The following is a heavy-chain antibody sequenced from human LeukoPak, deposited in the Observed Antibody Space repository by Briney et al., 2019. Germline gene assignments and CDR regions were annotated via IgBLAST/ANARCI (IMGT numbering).Heavy chain of an antibody. CDR3: AKTGSTIAARPPDY. CDR2: VYDGGST. CDR1: GVSFSSSPYY. D-gene: IGHD6-6*01. V-gene: IGHV4-39*07. Sequence: SETLSLTCTVSGVSFSSSPYYWGWIRQPPGKGLEWIASVYDGGSTYYNPSLKSRVTISLDTSKNQFSLKLTSVTAADTAVYYCAKTGSTIAARPPDYWGQGTLVTVSP. J-gene: IGHJ4*02.